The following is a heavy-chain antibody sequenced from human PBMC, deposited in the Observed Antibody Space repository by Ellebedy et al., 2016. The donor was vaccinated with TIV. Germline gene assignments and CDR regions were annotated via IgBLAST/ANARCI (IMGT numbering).Heavy chain of an antibody. CDR1: GFTFSSYA. Sequence: PGGSLRLSCVASGFTFSSYAMSWVRQAPGKGLEWVSSLSGSGGSTYYADSVKGRFTISRDNSKNTLYLQMNSLRAEDTAVYYCARNYGSHFRGIYYYGMDVWGQGTTVTVSS. CDR3: ARNYGSHFRGIYYYGMDV. D-gene: IGHD1-26*01. J-gene: IGHJ6*02. V-gene: IGHV3-23*01. CDR2: LSGSGGST.